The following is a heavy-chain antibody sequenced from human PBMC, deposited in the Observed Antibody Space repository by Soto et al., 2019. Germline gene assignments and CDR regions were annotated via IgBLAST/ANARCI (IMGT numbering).Heavy chain of an antibody. Sequence: GGSLRLSCAASGFTFSSYAMHWVRQAPGKGLEWVAVISYDGSNKYYADSVKGRFTISRDNSKNTLYLQMNSLRAEDTAVYYCATTLWIQLWHQLAYWGQGTLVTVSS. CDR1: GFTFSSYA. D-gene: IGHD5-18*01. CDR2: ISYDGSNK. CDR3: ATTLWIQLWHQLAY. V-gene: IGHV3-30-3*01. J-gene: IGHJ4*02.